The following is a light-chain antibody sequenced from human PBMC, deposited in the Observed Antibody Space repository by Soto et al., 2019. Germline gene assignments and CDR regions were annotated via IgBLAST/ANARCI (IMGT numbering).Light chain of an antibody. V-gene: IGKV3-20*01. CDR3: QQYGSSRT. J-gene: IGKJ2*01. CDR1: QSVSSSY. CDR2: GAS. Sequence: EIVLTQSPGTLSLSPGERATLSCRASQSVSSSYLAWYQQKTGQAPRLLIYGASSRATGIPDRFSGSGSGTDLTLTISRLEPEDFAEYYCQQYGSSRTFGQGTKLEIK.